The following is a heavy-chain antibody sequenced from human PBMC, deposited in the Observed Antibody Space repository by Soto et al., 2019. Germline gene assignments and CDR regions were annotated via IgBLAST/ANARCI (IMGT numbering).Heavy chain of an antibody. CDR3: ARAPRNYYYGMDV. J-gene: IGHJ6*02. D-gene: IGHD7-27*01. Sequence: ASVKVSCKASGYTFTIYDINCVLQSTGQGLEWMGWMNPNSGNTGYAQKFQGRVTMTRNTSISTAYMELSSLRSEDTAVYYCARAPRNYYYGMDVWGQGTTVTVSS. CDR1: GYTFTIYD. V-gene: IGHV1-8*01. CDR2: MNPNSGNT.